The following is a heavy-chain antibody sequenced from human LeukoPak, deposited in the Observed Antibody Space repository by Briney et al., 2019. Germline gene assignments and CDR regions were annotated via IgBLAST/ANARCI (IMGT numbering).Heavy chain of an antibody. D-gene: IGHD6-19*01. Sequence: GGSLRLSCAASGFTFSSYSMTWVRQAPGKGLEWVSSISSSSSYIYYADSVKGRFTISRDNAKNSLYLQMNSLRAEDTAVYYCARGSSGWYGHWGQGTLVTVSS. CDR1: GFTFSSYS. V-gene: IGHV3-21*01. CDR3: ARGSSGWYGH. J-gene: IGHJ4*02. CDR2: ISSSSSYI.